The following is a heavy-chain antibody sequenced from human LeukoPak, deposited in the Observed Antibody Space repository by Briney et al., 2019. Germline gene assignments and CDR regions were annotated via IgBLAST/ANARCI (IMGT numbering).Heavy chain of an antibody. CDR3: ARLRNYYHYMDV. CDR2: IYYSGST. J-gene: IGHJ6*03. V-gene: IGHV4-39*01. Sequence: SETLSLTCTVSGGSISSSTYYWGWIRQPPGKGLEWIGSIYYSGSTYYNPSLKSRVTISVDTSKKQFSLKLSSVTAADTAVYYCARLRNYYHYMDVWGKGTRVTVSS. CDR1: GGSISSSTYY.